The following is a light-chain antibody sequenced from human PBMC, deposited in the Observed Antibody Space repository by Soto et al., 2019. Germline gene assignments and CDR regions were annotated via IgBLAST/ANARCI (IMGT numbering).Light chain of an antibody. V-gene: IGKV3-15*01. CDR1: QSVSSN. J-gene: IGKJ4*01. CDR3: QQYTNWPLT. CDR2: GAS. Sequence: EIVMTQSPATLSVSPGERATLSCRASQSVSSNLAWYQQKPGQAPRLLIYGASTRATGIPARFSGSGSGTEFTLTISSPQSEDFAVYYCQQYTNWPLTFGGGTKVEIK.